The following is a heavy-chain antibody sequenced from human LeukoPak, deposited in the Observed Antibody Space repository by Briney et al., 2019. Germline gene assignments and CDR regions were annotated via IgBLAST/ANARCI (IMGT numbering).Heavy chain of an antibody. CDR1: GGSISSSSYY. Sequence: PSETLSLTCTVSGGSISSSSYYWGWIRQPPGKGLEWIGSIYYNGNTYYNPSLKSRVTVSIDTSKNQFSLRLSSVTATDTAVYYCARDVQGYCSGSNCKRGTFDIWGQGTMVTVSP. V-gene: IGHV4-39*07. D-gene: IGHD2-15*01. J-gene: IGHJ3*02. CDR2: IYYNGNT. CDR3: ARDVQGYCSGSNCKRGTFDI.